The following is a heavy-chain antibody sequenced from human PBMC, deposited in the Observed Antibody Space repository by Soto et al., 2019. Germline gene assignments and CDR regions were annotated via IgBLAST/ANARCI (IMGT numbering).Heavy chain of an antibody. CDR1: GGSISSYY. J-gene: IGHJ5*02. V-gene: IGHV4-4*07. D-gene: IGHD2-2*01. CDR2: IYTSGST. Sequence: SETLSLTCTVSGGSISSYYWSWIRQPAGKGLEWIGRIYTSGSTNYNPSLKSRVTMSVDTSKNQFSLKLSSVTAADTAVYYCARDLGYCSSTSCAGLPWFDPWGQGTLVTVSS. CDR3: ARDLGYCSSTSCAGLPWFDP.